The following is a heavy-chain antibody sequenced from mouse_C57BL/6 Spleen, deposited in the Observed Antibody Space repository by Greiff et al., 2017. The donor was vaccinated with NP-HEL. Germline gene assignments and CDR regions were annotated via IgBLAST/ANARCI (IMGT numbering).Heavy chain of an antibody. D-gene: IGHD1-1*01. CDR1: GYTFTDYE. CDR3: TRDTTVVVDWYFDV. Sequence: QVQLQQSGAELVRPGASVTLSCKASGYTFTDYEMHWVKQTPVHGLEWIGAIDPETGGTAYNQKFKGKAILTADKSSSTAYMELRSLTSEDSAVYYCTRDTTVVVDWYFDVWGTGTTVTVSS. CDR2: IDPETGGT. V-gene: IGHV1-15*01. J-gene: IGHJ1*03.